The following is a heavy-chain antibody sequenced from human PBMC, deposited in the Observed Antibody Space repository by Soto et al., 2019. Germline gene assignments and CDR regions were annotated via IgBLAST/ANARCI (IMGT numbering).Heavy chain of an antibody. CDR3: VMVDNYVTPTPQDV. CDR2: ISPYTGNT. Sequence: QVQLVQSGDEVKKPGASVKVSCKASGYTFVNYGIAWVRQTPGQGLERMGWISPYTGNTHSATKVQGRLTMTTDTSTSTACMELGSLTSDDTAVYYCVMVDNYVTPTPQDVWGQGTTVTVSS. V-gene: IGHV1-18*01. CDR1: GYTFVNYG. J-gene: IGHJ6*02. D-gene: IGHD3-16*01.